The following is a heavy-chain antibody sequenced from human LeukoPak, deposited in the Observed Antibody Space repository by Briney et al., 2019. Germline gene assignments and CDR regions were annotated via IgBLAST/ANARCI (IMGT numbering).Heavy chain of an antibody. J-gene: IGHJ4*02. D-gene: IGHD6-19*01. CDR1: GGTFSSYA. V-gene: IGHV1-18*01. CDR2: ISAYNGNT. Sequence: ASVKVSCKASGGTFSSYAISWVRQAPGQGLEWMGWISAYNGNTNYAQKLQGRVTMTTDTSTSTAYMELRSLRSDDTAVYYCARDLSGWNPFDYWGQGTLVTVSS. CDR3: ARDLSGWNPFDY.